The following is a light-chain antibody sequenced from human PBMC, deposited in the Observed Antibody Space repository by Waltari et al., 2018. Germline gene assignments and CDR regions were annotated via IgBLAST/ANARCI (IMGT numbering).Light chain of an antibody. CDR3: RVWDANNDPGV. J-gene: IGLJ1*01. Sequence: SYVLTQPPSVSVAPGKTARITCGGNNIETKSVHWYQQKPGQAPILVISYDSDRPSGIPGRFPGSNSGTPATLTISVVDAADEADYYCRVWDANNDPGVFGTGTEVTVL. CDR1: NIETKS. V-gene: IGLV3-21*04. CDR2: YDS.